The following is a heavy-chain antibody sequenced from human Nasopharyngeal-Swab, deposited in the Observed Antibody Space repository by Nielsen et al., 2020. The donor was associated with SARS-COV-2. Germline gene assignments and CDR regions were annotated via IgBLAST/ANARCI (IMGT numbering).Heavy chain of an antibody. Sequence: LRLSCTVSGGSISSGGYYWSWIRQHPGKGLEWIGYIYYSGSTYYNPSLKSRVTISVDTSKNQFSLKLSSVTAADTAVYYCASASRGGYYYGSGSYAIDIWGQGTMVTVSS. V-gene: IGHV4-31*03. CDR2: IYYSGST. J-gene: IGHJ3*02. CDR1: GGSISSGGYY. D-gene: IGHD3-10*01. CDR3: ASASRGGYYYGSGSYAIDI.